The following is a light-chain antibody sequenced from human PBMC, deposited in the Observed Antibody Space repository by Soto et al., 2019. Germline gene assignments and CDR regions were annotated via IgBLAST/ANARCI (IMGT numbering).Light chain of an antibody. CDR2: EVS. Sequence: DVVMVQTPVALSVAPGQPASISCKSSQSLLHITGETFLFWYLQKKGQSPQILIYEVSTRASGVPDRFSGSGSGTDFTLEISRVETDDVAIYYCMQSTQLPPTFGQGTRLEI. CDR3: MQSTQLPPT. V-gene: IGKV2D-29*02. J-gene: IGKJ5*01. CDR1: QSLLHITGETF.